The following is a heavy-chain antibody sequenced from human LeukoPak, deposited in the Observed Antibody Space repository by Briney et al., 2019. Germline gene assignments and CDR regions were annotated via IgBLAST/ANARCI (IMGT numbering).Heavy chain of an antibody. J-gene: IGHJ5*02. D-gene: IGHD5-24*01. V-gene: IGHV3-23*01. Sequence: GGSLRLSCAASGFTFSSYAMSWVRQAPGKGLEWVSSISGTGTDTHYPDSVKGRFTISRDNSKNTLYLQMNSLRAEDTAVYYCAKLQKLGYSSSDPWGQGTLVTVSS. CDR3: AKLQKLGYSSSDP. CDR2: ISGTGTDT. CDR1: GFTFSSYA.